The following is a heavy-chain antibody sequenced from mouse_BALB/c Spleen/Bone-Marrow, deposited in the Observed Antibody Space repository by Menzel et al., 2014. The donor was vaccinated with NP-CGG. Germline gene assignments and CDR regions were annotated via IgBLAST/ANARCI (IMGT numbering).Heavy chain of an antibody. CDR2: IDPANGNT. Sequence: VQLQQPGAELVKPGASVKLSCTASGFNIKDTYMHWVKQRPEQGLEWIGRIDPANGNTKYDPKFQSKATITADTSSNTAYLQLSSLTSEDTAVYYCARGLLQYYYAMDYWGQGTSVTVSS. J-gene: IGHJ4*01. CDR3: ARGLLQYYYAMDY. D-gene: IGHD2-3*01. CDR1: GFNIKDTY. V-gene: IGHV14-3*02.